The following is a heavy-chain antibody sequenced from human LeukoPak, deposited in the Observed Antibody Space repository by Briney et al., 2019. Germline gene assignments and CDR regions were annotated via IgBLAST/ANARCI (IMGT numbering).Heavy chain of an antibody. CDR3: ARADDFHYYMDV. J-gene: IGHJ6*03. CDR2: INPNSGDT. D-gene: IGHD1-1*01. Sequence: ASVWVSCKASGYFFTGYYIHWVRQAPGQGLEWMGWINPNSGDTDYEQKFQGRVTLTRDTSITTAYMEVTSLRSDDTAVYYCARADDFHYYMDVWGKGTTVTVSS. V-gene: IGHV1-2*02. CDR1: GYFFTGYY.